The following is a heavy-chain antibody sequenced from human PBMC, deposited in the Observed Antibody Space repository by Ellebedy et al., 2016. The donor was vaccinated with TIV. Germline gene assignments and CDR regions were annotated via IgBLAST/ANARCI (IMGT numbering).Heavy chain of an antibody. V-gene: IGHV3-23*01. CDR2: ISGRGNIT. CDR1: GFTFRSYA. D-gene: IGHD1-26*01. Sequence: PGGSLRLSCAASGFTFRSYAMTWVRQAPGKGLEWVSTISGRGNITYYGDSVKGRFTVSRDNSENTVFLLMNSLRAEDTGVYYCARGGWAIWGQGTMVTVSS. J-gene: IGHJ3*02. CDR3: ARGGWAI.